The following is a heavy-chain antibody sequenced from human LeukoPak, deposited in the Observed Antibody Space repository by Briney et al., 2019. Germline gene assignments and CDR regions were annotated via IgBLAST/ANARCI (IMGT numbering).Heavy chain of an antibody. Sequence: PSQTLSLTCTVSGGSISSGSYYWSWIRQPAGKGLEWIGRIYTSGSTNYNPSLKSRVTISVDTSKNQFSLKLSSVTAADTAVYYCARVHPNYYYYYMDVWGKGTTVTVSS. CDR2: IYTSGST. CDR1: GGSISSGSYY. CDR3: ARVHPNYYYYYMDV. V-gene: IGHV4-61*02. J-gene: IGHJ6*03.